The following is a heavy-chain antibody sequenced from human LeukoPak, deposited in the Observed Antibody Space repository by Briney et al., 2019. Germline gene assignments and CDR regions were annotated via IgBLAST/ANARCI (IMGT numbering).Heavy chain of an antibody. CDR2: ISSSSSDI. J-gene: IGHJ4*02. D-gene: IGHD2-15*01. CDR1: GFTFSSYG. CDR3: ARISDCSGGSCYSRNY. Sequence: GGSLRLSCAASGFTFSSYGMHWVRQAPGKGREGVSSISSSSSDIYYADSVKGRFTISRDNAKNSLYLQMNSLRAEDTAVYYCARISDCSGGSCYSRNYWGQGTLVTVSS. V-gene: IGHV3-21*01.